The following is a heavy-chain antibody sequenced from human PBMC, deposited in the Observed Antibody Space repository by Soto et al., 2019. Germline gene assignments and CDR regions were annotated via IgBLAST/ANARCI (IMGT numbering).Heavy chain of an antibody. Sequence: PSETLSLTCAVYGGSFSCYYWSWIRQPPGKGLEWIGEINHSGSTNYNPSLKSRVTISVDTSKNQFSLKLSSVTAADTAVYYCARGPRDVDTAMVRVGAVYGINYYGMDVWGQGTTVTVSS. CDR1: GGSFSCYY. V-gene: IGHV4-34*01. CDR3: ARGPRDVDTAMVRVGAVYGINYYGMDV. D-gene: IGHD5-18*01. CDR2: INHSGST. J-gene: IGHJ6*02.